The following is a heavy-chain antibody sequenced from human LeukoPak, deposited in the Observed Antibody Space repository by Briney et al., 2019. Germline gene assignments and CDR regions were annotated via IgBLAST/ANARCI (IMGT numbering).Heavy chain of an antibody. CDR2: INYSGST. Sequence: PSETLSLTCSVSGGYISSYYWSWIRQPPGKGREWIGIINYSGSTKYNTPLTSRVSISVDESKHQFSFRLTSVTVEATAVYFCARVPKAPKIEPNWFDPWGQGTLVTVSS. V-gene: IGHV4-59*01. J-gene: IGHJ5*02. CDR1: GGYISSYY. CDR3: ARVPKAPKIEPNWFDP. D-gene: IGHD1-14*01.